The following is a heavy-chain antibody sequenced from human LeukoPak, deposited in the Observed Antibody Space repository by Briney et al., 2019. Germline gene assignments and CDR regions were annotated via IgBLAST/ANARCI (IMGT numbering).Heavy chain of an antibody. CDR3: ARQVDFWSGFFDY. CDR1: GGSISSYY. CDR2: IYYSGST. D-gene: IGHD3-3*01. V-gene: IGHV4-59*08. Sequence: PSETLSLTCTVSGGSISSYYWSWIRQPPGKGLEWIGYIYYSGSTNHNPSLKSRVTMSIDTSKNQFSLKLNSVTAADTAVYYCARQVDFWSGFFDYWGQGTLVTVSS. J-gene: IGHJ4*02.